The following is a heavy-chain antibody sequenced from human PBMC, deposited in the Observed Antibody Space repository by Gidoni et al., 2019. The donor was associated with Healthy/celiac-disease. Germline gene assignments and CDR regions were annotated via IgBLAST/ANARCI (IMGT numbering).Heavy chain of an antibody. J-gene: IGHJ3*02. V-gene: IGHV4-30-4*01. D-gene: IGHD4-17*01. Sequence: QVQLQESGPGLVKPSQTLSLTCTVSGGSISSGDYSWSWIRQPPGKGLEWIGYIYYSGSTYYNPSLKSRVTISVDTSKNQFSLKLSSVTAADTAVYYCARHITVTHEAFDIWGQGTMVTVSS. CDR1: GGSISSGDYS. CDR3: ARHITVTHEAFDI. CDR2: IYYSGST.